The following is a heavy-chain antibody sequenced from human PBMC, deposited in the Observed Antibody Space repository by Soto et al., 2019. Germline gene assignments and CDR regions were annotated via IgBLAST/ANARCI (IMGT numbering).Heavy chain of an antibody. J-gene: IGHJ6*02. D-gene: IGHD2-15*01. CDR3: ARHVVVAATPGSFDYYYYGMDV. CDR2: IYYSGST. V-gene: IGHV4-39*01. CDR1: GGSISSSSYY. Sequence: SETLSLTCTVSGGSISSSSYYWGWIRQPPGKGLEWIGSIYYSGSTYYNPSLKSRVTISVDTSKNQFSLKLSSVTAAATAVYYCARHVVVAATPGSFDYYYYGMDVWGQGTTVTVSS.